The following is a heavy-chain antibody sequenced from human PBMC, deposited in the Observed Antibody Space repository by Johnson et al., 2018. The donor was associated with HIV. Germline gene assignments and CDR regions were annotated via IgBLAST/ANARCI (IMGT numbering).Heavy chain of an antibody. D-gene: IGHD5-12*01. CDR2: ISWNSGRI. Sequence: QLVESGGGVVRPGGSLRLSCAASGFTFDDYAMHWVRQAPGKGLEWVSGISWNSGRIGYADSVKGRFTISRDNAKNSLYLQMNSLRAEDTAVYYCARDLRDIVVPDAFDIWGQGTMVTVSS. V-gene: IGHV3-9*01. CDR1: GFTFDDYA. J-gene: IGHJ3*02. CDR3: ARDLRDIVVPDAFDI.